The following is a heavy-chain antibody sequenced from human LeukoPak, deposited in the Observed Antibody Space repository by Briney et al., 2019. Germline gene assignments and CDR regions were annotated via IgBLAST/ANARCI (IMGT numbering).Heavy chain of an antibody. D-gene: IGHD6-6*01. V-gene: IGHV4-30-2*01. CDR1: GGSISSGGYY. CDR3: ARVGKSSSRYYYMDV. J-gene: IGHJ6*03. Sequence: SETLSLTCTVSGGSISSGGYYWSWIRQPPGKGLEWIGYIYHSGSTYYNPSLKSRVTISVDRSKNQFSLKLSSVTAADTAVYYCARVGKSSSRYYYMDVWGKGTTVTVSS. CDR2: IYHSGST.